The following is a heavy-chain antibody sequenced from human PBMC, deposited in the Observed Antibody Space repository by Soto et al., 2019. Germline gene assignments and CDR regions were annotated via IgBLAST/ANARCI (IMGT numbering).Heavy chain of an antibody. D-gene: IGHD3-10*01. CDR2: INPNSGGT. J-gene: IGHJ6*02. CDR3: ARVGGGLASLGYYGMDV. Sequence: QVQLVQSGAEVKKTGASVKVSCKASGYTFIGYYIHWVRQAPGQGLEWMGWINPNSGGTNYAQRFQGWVTMTRDRSISTAYMELSRLKSDDTAVYYCARVGGGLASLGYYGMDVWGQGTTVTASS. CDR1: GYTFIGYY. V-gene: IGHV1-2*04.